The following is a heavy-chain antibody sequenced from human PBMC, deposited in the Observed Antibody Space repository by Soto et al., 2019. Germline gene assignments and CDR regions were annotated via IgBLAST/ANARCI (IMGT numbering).Heavy chain of an antibody. D-gene: IGHD6-19*01. Sequence: QVQLVESGGGVVQPGRSLRLSCAASGFTFSSYGMHWVRQAPGKGLEWVAVIWYDGSNKYYADSVKGRFTISRDNSKNTLYLQMNSLRAEDTAVYYCARDLTPFSSGWYRGFDYWGQGTLVTVSS. J-gene: IGHJ4*02. CDR1: GFTFSSYG. CDR2: IWYDGSNK. CDR3: ARDLTPFSSGWYRGFDY. V-gene: IGHV3-33*01.